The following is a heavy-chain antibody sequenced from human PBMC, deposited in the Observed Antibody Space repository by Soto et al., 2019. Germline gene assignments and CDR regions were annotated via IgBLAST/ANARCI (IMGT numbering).Heavy chain of an antibody. CDR2: INPNSGAT. CDR3: ARDPRREFYFDY. V-gene: IGHV1-2*02. CDR1: GYTFTDYY. J-gene: IGHJ4*02. Sequence: ASVKVSCKASGYTFTDYYLHWVRQAPGQGLEWMGWINPNSGATNHADKFEGRVTVTRDTSVSTAYMELSSLTSDDTAVYFCARDPRREFYFDYWGQGTLVTVSS.